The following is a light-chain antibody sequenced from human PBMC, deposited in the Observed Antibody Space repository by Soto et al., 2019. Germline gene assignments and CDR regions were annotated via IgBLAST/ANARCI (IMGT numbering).Light chain of an antibody. J-gene: IGKJ4*01. Sequence: EIVLTQSPATLSLSAGERATLSCRASQSVSSYLAGYQQKPGQAPRLLIYDASNRATGIPARFSGSGSGTDFTLTISSLEPEDFAVSFCQQRINWPLPFGGGKKVEIK. CDR1: QSVSSY. CDR2: DAS. V-gene: IGKV3-11*01. CDR3: QQRINWPLP.